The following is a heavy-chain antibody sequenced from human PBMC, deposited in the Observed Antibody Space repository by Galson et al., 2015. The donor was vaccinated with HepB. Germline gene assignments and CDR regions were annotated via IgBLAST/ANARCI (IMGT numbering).Heavy chain of an antibody. CDR1: GFPFSTYA. Sequence: LRLSCAASGFPFSTYAMGWVRQAPGKGLEWVSSINDDGRGTFYADSVKGRFTISRDNAKNTLYLQMNSLRAEDTAVYYCAKWRGGTYSTYHFDYWGQGTLVTVSS. CDR3: AKWRGGTYSTYHFDY. V-gene: IGHV3-23*01. CDR2: INDDGRGT. J-gene: IGHJ4*02. D-gene: IGHD1-26*01.